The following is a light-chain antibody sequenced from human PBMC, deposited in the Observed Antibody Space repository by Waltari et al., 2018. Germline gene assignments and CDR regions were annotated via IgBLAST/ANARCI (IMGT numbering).Light chain of an antibody. Sequence: QSALTQPPSASGSPGQSVTIPCTGTSSDVGGYNYVPWYQQHPGKAPKVMIYEVSKRPSGVPDRFSGSKSGNTASLTISGLQAEDEADYYCCSYAGSYTVLFGGGTKLTVL. J-gene: IGLJ2*01. CDR2: EVS. CDR3: CSYAGSYTVL. CDR1: SSDVGGYNY. V-gene: IGLV2-8*01.